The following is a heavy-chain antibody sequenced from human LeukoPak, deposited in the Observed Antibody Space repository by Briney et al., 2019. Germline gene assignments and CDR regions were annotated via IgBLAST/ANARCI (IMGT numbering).Heavy chain of an antibody. V-gene: IGHV3-23*01. D-gene: IGHD1-26*01. Sequence: GGSLRLSCAASGFTFSSSAMGWARQAPGKGLEWVSGISGSGGTTYYADSVKGRFTISRDNSKNTLHLQMNRLRVEDTAVYYCARGSYSGSYDWGQGTLVTVSS. CDR2: ISGSGGTT. CDR1: GFTFSSSA. CDR3: ARGSYSGSYD. J-gene: IGHJ4*02.